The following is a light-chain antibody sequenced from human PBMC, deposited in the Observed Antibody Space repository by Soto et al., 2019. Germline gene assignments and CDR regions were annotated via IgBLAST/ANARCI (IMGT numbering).Light chain of an antibody. CDR2: GAS. CDR1: QSIRSNY. V-gene: IGKV3-20*01. Sequence: EIGLTQSPGTLSLSPGERATLSCRASQSIRSNYLAWYQQKPGQAPRLLIYGASSRATGIPDRFSGTGSGTDFTLTISRLEPEDFAVYYCQQYEGSPYTFGQGTKLEIK. J-gene: IGKJ2*01. CDR3: QQYEGSPYT.